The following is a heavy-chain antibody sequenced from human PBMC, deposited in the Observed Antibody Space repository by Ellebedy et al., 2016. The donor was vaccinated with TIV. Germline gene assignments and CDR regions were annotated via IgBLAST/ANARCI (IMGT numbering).Heavy chain of an antibody. CDR2: ISGSGGST. V-gene: IGHV3-23*01. CDR1: GFTFSSYA. Sequence: GGSLRLXXAASGFTFSSYAMSWVRQAPGKGLEWVSAISGSGGSTYYADSVKGRFTISRDNSKNTLYLQMNSLRAEDTAVYYCAKDMSWNYGFRTLPDAFDIWGQGTMVTVSS. CDR3: AKDMSWNYGFRTLPDAFDI. D-gene: IGHD1-7*01. J-gene: IGHJ3*02.